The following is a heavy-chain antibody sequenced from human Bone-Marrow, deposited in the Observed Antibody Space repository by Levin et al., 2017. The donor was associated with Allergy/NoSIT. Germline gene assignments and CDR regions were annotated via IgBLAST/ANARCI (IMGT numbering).Heavy chain of an antibody. D-gene: IGHD2-21*01. CDR3: SYGDYVAGVFHI. CDR1: GGPFTSGSYY. J-gene: IGHJ3*02. Sequence: KASETLSLTCALSGGPFTSGSYYWTWIRQPPGKGLEWIGYIYYTGSTSYNPSLRSRVTISADRSQRLFSLTMTSVTAADTAVYYCSYGDYVAGVFHIWGQGTMVIVSS. CDR2: IYYTGST. V-gene: IGHV4-61*01.